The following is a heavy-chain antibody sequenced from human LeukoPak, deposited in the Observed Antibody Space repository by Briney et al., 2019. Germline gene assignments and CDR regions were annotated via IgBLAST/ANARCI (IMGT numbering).Heavy chain of an antibody. J-gene: IGHJ3*02. CDR3: AKDRRGGSYYAATLDI. Sequence: GGSLRLSCAASGFTFSSYAMSWVRQAPGKGLEWVSCISDSGDITYYADSVKGRFTISRDNSKNTLYVQMNSLRVEDTAVYYCAKDRRGGSYYAATLDIWGQGTMVTVSS. V-gene: IGHV3-23*01. CDR2: ISDSGDIT. CDR1: GFTFSSYA. D-gene: IGHD1-26*01.